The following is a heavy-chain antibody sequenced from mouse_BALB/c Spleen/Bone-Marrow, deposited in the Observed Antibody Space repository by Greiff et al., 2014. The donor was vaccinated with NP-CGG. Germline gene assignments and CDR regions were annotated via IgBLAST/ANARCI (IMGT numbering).Heavy chain of an antibody. J-gene: IGHJ2*01. Sequence: VQLQQSGPELVKPGASVKISCKASGYSFTGYYMHWVKQSHVKSLEWIGRINPYNGATTYNQIFKDKASLTVDKSSSTAYMELHSLTSGDSGVHYCARGLNWDAYFDYWGQGTTLTVSS. CDR2: INPYNGAT. D-gene: IGHD4-1*01. CDR1: GYSFTGYY. V-gene: IGHV1-31*01. CDR3: ARGLNWDAYFDY.